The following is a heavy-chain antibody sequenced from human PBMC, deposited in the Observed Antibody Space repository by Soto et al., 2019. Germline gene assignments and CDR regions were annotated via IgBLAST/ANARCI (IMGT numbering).Heavy chain of an antibody. Sequence: PSETLSLTCTVSGGSISSYYWSWIRQPPGKGLEWIGYIYYSGSTNYNPSLKSRVTISVDTSKNQFSLKLSSVTAADTAVYYCARDRRSGWYTGSKRNNWCYTWGPGTLVTVS. D-gene: IGHD6-19*01. CDR3: ARDRRSGWYTGSKRNNWCYT. J-gene: IGHJ5*02. CDR2: IYYSGST. V-gene: IGHV4-59*01. CDR1: GGSISSYY.